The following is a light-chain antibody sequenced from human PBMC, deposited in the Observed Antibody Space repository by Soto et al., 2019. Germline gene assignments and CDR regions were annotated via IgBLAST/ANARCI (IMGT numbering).Light chain of an antibody. J-gene: IGLJ1*01. Sequence: QSALTQPASVSGSPGQSITISCTGTSSDVGGYNYVSWYQQHPGKAPKLMIYDVSDRPSGVSNRFSGSKSGKTASLTISGLQAEDEADYYCSSYRSGTSDVFGTGTKVTVL. CDR3: SSYRSGTSDV. CDR1: SSDVGGYNY. CDR2: DVS. V-gene: IGLV2-14*03.